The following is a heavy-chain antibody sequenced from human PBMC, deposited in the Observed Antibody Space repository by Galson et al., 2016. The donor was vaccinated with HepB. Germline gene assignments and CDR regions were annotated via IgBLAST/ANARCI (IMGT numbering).Heavy chain of an antibody. Sequence: QSGAEVKKPGESLKISCQGTGYMFIKYWIGWVRQKPGKGLEWMGSIYPRNSDTRYSPSFRGQVSISADKSISTAYLQWDSLKASDTAMYYCARRDNSGYFDYWGQEPWSPSPQ. CDR3: ARRDNSGYFDY. J-gene: IGHJ4*01. CDR2: IYPRNSDT. D-gene: IGHD3-22*01. CDR1: GYMFIKYW. V-gene: IGHV5-51*01.